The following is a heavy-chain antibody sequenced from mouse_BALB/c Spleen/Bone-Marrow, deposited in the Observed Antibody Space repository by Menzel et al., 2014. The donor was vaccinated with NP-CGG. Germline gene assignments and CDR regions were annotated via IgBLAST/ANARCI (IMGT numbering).Heavy chain of an antibody. CDR2: INPNIGGT. V-gene: IGHV1-22*01. J-gene: IGHJ3*01. CDR3: ARGRFAY. Sequence: VQLQQSGPELVKPGASVRISCKTSGYTFXDYTIHWVKQSPGKSLEWIGNINPNIGGTTYNQKFKGKATLTSDKSSRTAYMELRSLTSEDSAVYYCARGRFAYWGQGTLVTVSA. CDR1: GYTFXDYT.